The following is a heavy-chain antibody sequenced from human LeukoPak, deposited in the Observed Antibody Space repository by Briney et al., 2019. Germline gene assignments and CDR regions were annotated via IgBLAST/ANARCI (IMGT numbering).Heavy chain of an antibody. Sequence: SETLSLTCTVSGGSISSETYYWTWVRQPPGKGLEWIGYIYYSGSTNYNPSLKSRVTISVDTSKNQFSLKLSSVTAADTAVYYCARQAGSVGATDYWGQGTLVTVSS. CDR2: IYYSGST. J-gene: IGHJ4*02. CDR3: ARQAGSVGATDY. V-gene: IGHV4-61*01. D-gene: IGHD1-26*01. CDR1: GGSISSETYY.